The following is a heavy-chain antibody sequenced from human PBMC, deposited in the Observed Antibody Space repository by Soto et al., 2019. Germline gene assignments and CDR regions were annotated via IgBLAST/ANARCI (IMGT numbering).Heavy chain of an antibody. Sequence: QVQLQESGPGLVKPSETLSLTCTVSGGSISSYYWSWIRQPPGKGLEWIGYIYYSGSTNYNPSLKSRVTISVDRSKTQFCVKLSSVTAAEMAVYCCAREVGRITMVRGVGEFDPWGQGTMVTVSS. CDR1: GGSISSYY. D-gene: IGHD3-10*01. V-gene: IGHV4-59*01. CDR3: AREVGRITMVRGVGEFDP. J-gene: IGHJ5*02. CDR2: IYYSGST.